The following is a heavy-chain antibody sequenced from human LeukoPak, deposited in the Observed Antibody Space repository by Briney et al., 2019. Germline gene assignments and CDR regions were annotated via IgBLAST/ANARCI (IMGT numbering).Heavy chain of an antibody. Sequence: SETLSLTCAVSGYSISSGYYWGWIRQPPGKGLEWIGSIYHSGSTYYNPSLKSRVTISVDTSKNQFSLKLSSVTAADTAVYYCARGGTGNWLDPWGQGTLVTVSS. CDR2: IYHSGST. J-gene: IGHJ5*02. V-gene: IGHV4-38-2*01. CDR3: ARGGTGNWLDP. D-gene: IGHD1-1*01. CDR1: GYSISSGYY.